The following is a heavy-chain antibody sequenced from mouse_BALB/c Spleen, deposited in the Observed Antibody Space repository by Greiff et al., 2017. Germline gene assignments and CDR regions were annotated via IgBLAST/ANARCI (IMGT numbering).Heavy chain of an antibody. Sequence: VQLQQSGPGLVQPSQSLSITCTVSGFSLTSYGVHWVRQSPGKGLEWLGVIWSGGSTDYNAAFISRLSISKDNSKSQVFFKMNSLQANDTAIYYFARDYGSGFAYWGQGTLVTVSA. CDR1: GFSLTSYG. J-gene: IGHJ3*01. D-gene: IGHD1-2*01. CDR3: ARDYGSGFAY. CDR2: IWSGGST. V-gene: IGHV2-2*02.